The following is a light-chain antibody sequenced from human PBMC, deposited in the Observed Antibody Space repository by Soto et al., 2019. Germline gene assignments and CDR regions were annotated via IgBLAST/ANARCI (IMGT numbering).Light chain of an antibody. CDR1: QGVTTN. CDR2: DAS. CDR3: QQYDVWPALT. Sequence: EIVMTQSPATLFVSPGDRAILSCRAGQGVTTNFAWYQQKSGQSPRLLIYDASNRATGIPVRFSGSGSGTEFTLTISSLQSEDFAVYYCQQYDVWPALTFGGGTKVDIK. V-gene: IGKV3-15*01. J-gene: IGKJ4*01.